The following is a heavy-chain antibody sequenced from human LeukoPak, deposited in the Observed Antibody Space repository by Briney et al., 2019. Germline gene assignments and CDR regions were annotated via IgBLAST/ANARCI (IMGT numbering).Heavy chain of an antibody. CDR3: TTLLDYYDCSGYWSLGLFDY. CDR1: GFPFNYAW. CDR2: IKSETDGGTT. D-gene: IGHD3-22*01. V-gene: IGHV3-15*01. Sequence: PGGSLRLSCAASGFPFNYAWMNWVRQAPGKGLEWVGRIKSETDGGTTDYAEPVKGRFTISRDDSKNTLHLRMNSLKTEDTAVYYCTTLLDYYDCSGYWSLGLFDYWGQGTLVTVSS. J-gene: IGHJ4*02.